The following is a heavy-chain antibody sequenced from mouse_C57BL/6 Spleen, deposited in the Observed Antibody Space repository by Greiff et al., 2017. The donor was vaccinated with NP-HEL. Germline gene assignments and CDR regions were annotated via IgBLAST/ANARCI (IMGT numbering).Heavy chain of an antibody. CDR3: ARVDYGNTFDY. D-gene: IGHD2-1*01. CDR1: GFTFSSYA. J-gene: IGHJ2*01. V-gene: IGHV5-4*01. CDR2: ISDGGSYT. Sequence: EVQVVESGGGLVKPGGSLKLSCAASGFTFSSYAMSWVRQTPEKRLEWVATISDGGSYTYYPDNVKGRFTISRDNAKNNLYLQMSHLKSEDTAMYYCARVDYGNTFDYWGQGTTLTVSS.